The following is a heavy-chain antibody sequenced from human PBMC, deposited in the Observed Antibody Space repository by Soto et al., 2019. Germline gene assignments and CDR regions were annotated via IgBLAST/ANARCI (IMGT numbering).Heavy chain of an antibody. CDR3: ARVFRHYYFDY. V-gene: IGHV4-30-2*01. D-gene: IGHD2-21*01. CDR1: GGSISSGGYS. Sequence: QLQLQESGSGLVKPSQTLSLTCAVSGGSISSGGYSWSWIRQPPGKGLEWIGYIYHSGSTYYNPFLKRXXTXSXXRSKNQFSLELSSVTAADTAVYYCARVFRHYYFDYWGQGTLVTVSS. CDR2: IYHSGST. J-gene: IGHJ4*02.